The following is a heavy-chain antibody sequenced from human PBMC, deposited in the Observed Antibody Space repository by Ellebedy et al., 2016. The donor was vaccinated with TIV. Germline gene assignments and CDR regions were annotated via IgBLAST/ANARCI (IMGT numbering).Heavy chain of an antibody. V-gene: IGHV4-61*02. CDR2: IYTSGST. J-gene: IGHJ4*02. Sequence: SETLSLTXTVSGGSISSGSYYWSWIRQPAGKGLEWIGRIYTSGSTNCNPSLKSRVTMLVDTSKNQFSLKLSSVTAADTAVYYCARDVPGYCSGGSCYFDYWGQGTLVTVSS. CDR3: ARDVPGYCSGGSCYFDY. CDR1: GGSISSGSYY. D-gene: IGHD2-15*01.